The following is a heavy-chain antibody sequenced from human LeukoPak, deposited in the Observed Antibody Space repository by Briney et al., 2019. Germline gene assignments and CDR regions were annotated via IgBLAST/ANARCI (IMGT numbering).Heavy chain of an antibody. J-gene: IGHJ3*02. CDR3: ARDNTYCGGDCYPGRAFDI. Sequence: SVKVSCKASGGTFSSFAISWVRQAPGQGLEWMGRIIPVLGIANDAQKFQGRVTITADKFTSIAYMELSGLRSEDTAVYYCARDNTYCGGDCYPGRAFDIWGQGTLVTVSS. V-gene: IGHV1-69*04. CDR1: GGTFSSFA. D-gene: IGHD2-21*02. CDR2: IIPVLGIA.